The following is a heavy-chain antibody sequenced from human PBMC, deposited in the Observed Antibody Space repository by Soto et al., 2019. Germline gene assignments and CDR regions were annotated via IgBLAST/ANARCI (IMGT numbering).Heavy chain of an antibody. V-gene: IGHV1-69*13. CDR2: IIPIFGTA. D-gene: IGHD3-10*01. CDR1: GGTFSSYA. Sequence: SVKVSCKASGGTFSSYAISWVRQAPGQGLEWMGGIIPIFGTANYAQKFQGRVTITADESTSTAYMELSSLRSEDTAVYYCAREAGGLLWFGESHFDYWGQGTLVT. J-gene: IGHJ4*02. CDR3: AREAGGLLWFGESHFDY.